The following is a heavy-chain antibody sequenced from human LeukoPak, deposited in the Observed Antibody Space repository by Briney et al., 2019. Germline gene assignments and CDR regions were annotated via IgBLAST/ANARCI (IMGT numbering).Heavy chain of an antibody. CDR2: ISGSGGST. V-gene: IGHV3-23*01. Sequence: GGSLRLSCAAPGFIFSSYAMSWVRQAPGKGLEWVSTISGSGGSTYYADSVKGRFTISRDNSKNTVYLQMNSLRAEDTAVYYCARSAYLDSSGYYFDFWGQGTLVTVSS. D-gene: IGHD3-22*01. CDR1: GFIFSSYA. J-gene: IGHJ4*02. CDR3: ARSAYLDSSGYYFDF.